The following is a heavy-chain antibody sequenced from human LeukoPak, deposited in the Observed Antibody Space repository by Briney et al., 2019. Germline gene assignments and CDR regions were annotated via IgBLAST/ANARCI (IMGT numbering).Heavy chain of an antibody. CDR1: GFTFTNCG. J-gene: IGHJ4*02. CDR3: AKNGDAGAAIGGGFDY. CDR2: IWYDGSKK. Sequence: GRSLRLSCAASGFTFTNCGIHWVRQAPGKGLEWVAVIWYDGSKKYYADSVKGRFTISRDNSKNTLYLQMNSLRAEDMAVYYCAKNGDAGAAIGGGFDYWGQGTLVTVSS. D-gene: IGHD2-2*01. V-gene: IGHV3-33*06.